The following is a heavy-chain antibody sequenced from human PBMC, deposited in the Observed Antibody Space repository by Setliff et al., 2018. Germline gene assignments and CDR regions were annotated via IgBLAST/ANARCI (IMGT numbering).Heavy chain of an antibody. Sequence: SVKVSCKASGGTFSSYAISWVRQAPGQGLEWMGRIIPIFGTANYAQKFQGRVTITVDKSTSTAYVELSSLRSEDTAVYYCTRDPWQWLTTFTSAEYFQHWGQGTLVTV. CDR2: IIPIFGTA. CDR3: TRDPWQWLTTFTSAEYFQH. V-gene: IGHV1-69*06. D-gene: IGHD6-19*01. J-gene: IGHJ1*01. CDR1: GGTFSSYA.